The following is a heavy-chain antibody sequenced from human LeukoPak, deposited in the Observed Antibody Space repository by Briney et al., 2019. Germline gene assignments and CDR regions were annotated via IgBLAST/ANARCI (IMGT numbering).Heavy chain of an antibody. CDR3: AGNPTVTTVNWFDP. Sequence: GASVKVSCKASGYTFTSYGISWVRQAPGQGLEWMGWISAYNGNTNYAQKLQGRVTMTTDTSTSTAYMELRSLRSDDTAVYYCAGNPTVTTVNWFDPWGQGTLVTVSS. D-gene: IGHD4-17*01. J-gene: IGHJ5*02. CDR2: ISAYNGNT. CDR1: GYTFTSYG. V-gene: IGHV1-18*01.